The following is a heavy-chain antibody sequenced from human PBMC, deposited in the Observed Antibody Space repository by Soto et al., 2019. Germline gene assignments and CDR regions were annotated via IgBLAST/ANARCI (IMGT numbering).Heavy chain of an antibody. Sequence: QVQLVQSGAEVKKPGASVKVSCKASGYTFTSYYLHWVRQAPGQGLEWIGMINPSGGSTTYAQKFQGRVSVTRDTSTNTLYMELTSLVPEDTAMYYCAREPYSSGWPFDYWGQGTLVTVSS. CDR1: GYTFTSYY. CDR2: INPSGGST. CDR3: AREPYSSGWPFDY. V-gene: IGHV1-46*01. J-gene: IGHJ4*02. D-gene: IGHD6-19*01.